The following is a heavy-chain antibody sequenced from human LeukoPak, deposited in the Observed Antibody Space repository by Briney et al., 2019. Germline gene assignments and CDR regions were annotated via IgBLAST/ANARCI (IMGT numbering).Heavy chain of an antibody. D-gene: IGHD3-22*01. V-gene: IGHV3-48*03. CDR2: ISSSGSTI. CDR3: ARDRYYYDSSGYYFYDY. CDR1: GFTSSSYE. J-gene: IGHJ4*02. Sequence: PGGSLRLSCAASGFTSSSYEMNWVRQAPGKGLEWVSYISSSGSTIYYADSVKGRFTISRDNAKNSLYLQMNSLRAEDTAVYYCARDRYYYDSSGYYFYDYWGQGTLVTVSS.